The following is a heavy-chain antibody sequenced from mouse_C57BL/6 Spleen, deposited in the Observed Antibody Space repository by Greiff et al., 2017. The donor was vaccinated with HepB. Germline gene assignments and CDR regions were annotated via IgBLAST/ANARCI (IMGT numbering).Heavy chain of an antibody. D-gene: IGHD3-2*02. CDR2: IDPETGGT. CDR3: TRSGSSGYAWFAY. Sequence: LVESGAELVRPGASVTLSCKASGYTFTDYEMHWVKQTPVHGLEWIGAIDPETGGTAYNQKFKGKAILTADKSSSTAYMELRSLTSEDSAVYYCTRSGSSGYAWFAYWGQGTLVTVSA. CDR1: GYTFTDYE. J-gene: IGHJ3*01. V-gene: IGHV1-15*01.